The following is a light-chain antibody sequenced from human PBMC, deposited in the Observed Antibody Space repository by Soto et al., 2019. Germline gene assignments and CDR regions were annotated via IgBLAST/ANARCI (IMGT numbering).Light chain of an antibody. Sequence: EVVLTQSPATLSLSPGERATLSCRASQSVRTSLAWYQHKPGQAPRLVIYDASLRANGVPARFGGSGSGTDFTLTINSLEPEDFAVDYCQQRNVWPPITCGQGTRLEIK. CDR3: QQRNVWPPIT. CDR2: DAS. J-gene: IGKJ5*01. CDR1: QSVRTS. V-gene: IGKV3-11*01.